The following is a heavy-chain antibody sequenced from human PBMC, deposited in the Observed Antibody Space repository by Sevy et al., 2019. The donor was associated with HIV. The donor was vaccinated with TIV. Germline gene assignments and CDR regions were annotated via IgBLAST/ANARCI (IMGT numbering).Heavy chain of an antibody. CDR3: TKNTAAAGVGGFDY. CDR2: IWYDGTDK. V-gene: IGHV3-30*02. D-gene: IGHD6-13*01. CDR1: RFTFSDYG. J-gene: IGHJ4*02. Sequence: GGSLRLSCTASRFTFSDYGMHWVRQAPGKGLDWVAFIWYDGTDKYYADSVEGRFTISRDNSENKSFLQMNSLRPEDTAVYYCTKNTAAAGVGGFDYWGRGTMVTVSS.